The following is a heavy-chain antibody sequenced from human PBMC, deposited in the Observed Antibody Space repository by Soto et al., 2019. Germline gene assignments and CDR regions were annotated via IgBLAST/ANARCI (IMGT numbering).Heavy chain of an antibody. CDR3: ATSYGSGYRAFDY. V-gene: IGHV1-69*04. D-gene: IGHD3-10*01. CDR2: VNPIVSMS. J-gene: IGHJ4*02. Sequence: QVQLVQSGAEVKRPGSSVKVSCKASGDTFNFYSINWVRQAPGLGLEWMGRVNPIVSMSNYAQRFQGRVTMTAHKSMSTAYMELSGLRSEDTAIYYCATSYGSGYRAFDYWGQGALVTVSS. CDR1: GDTFNFYS.